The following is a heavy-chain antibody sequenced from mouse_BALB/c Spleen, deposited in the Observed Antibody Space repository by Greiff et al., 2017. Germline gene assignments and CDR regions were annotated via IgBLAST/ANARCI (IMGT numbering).Heavy chain of an antibody. V-gene: IGHV1S135*01. CDR3: ARSRPQDYYAMDY. D-gene: IGHD3-1*01. CDR1: GYSFTSYY. CDR2: IDPFNGGT. Sequence: LQESGPELMKPGASVKISCKASGYSFTSYYMHWVKQSHGKSLEWIGYIDPFNGGTSYNQKFKGKATLTVDKSSSTAYMHLSSLTSEDSAVYYCARSRPQDYYAMDYWGQGTSVTVSS. J-gene: IGHJ4*01.